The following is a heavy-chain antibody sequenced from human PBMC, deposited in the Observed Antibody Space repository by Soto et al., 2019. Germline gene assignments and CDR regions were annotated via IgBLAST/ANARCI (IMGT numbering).Heavy chain of an antibody. CDR2: IYHSGST. Sequence: TLSLTCAVSGGSISSGGYSWSWIRQPPGKGLEWIGYIYHSGSTYYNSSLKSRVTISVDRSKNQFSLKLSSVTAADTAMYYCARIPSPWGQGTLVTVSS. D-gene: IGHD2-21*01. CDR3: ARIPSP. J-gene: IGHJ5*02. V-gene: IGHV4-30-2*01. CDR1: GGSISSGGYS.